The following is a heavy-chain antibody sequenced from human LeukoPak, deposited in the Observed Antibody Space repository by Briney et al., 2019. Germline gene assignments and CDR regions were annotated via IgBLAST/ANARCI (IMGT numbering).Heavy chain of an antibody. CDR1: GYTFTSYD. CDR3: ARVLDSSSWYGYYYYYYGMDV. CDR2: MNPNSGNT. Sequence: ASVKVSCKASGYTFTSYDINWVRQATGQGLEWMGWMNPNSGNTGYAQKFQGRVTMTRNTSISTAYMELSSLRFEDTAVYYCARVLDSSSWYGYYYYYYGMDVWGQGTTVTVSS. V-gene: IGHV1-8*01. J-gene: IGHJ6*02. D-gene: IGHD6-13*01.